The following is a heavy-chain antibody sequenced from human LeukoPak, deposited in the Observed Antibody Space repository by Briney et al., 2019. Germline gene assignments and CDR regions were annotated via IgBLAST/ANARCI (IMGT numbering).Heavy chain of an antibody. CDR1: GGSISSGDYY. CDR3: ASYRMADAFDI. Sequence: LSLTCTVSGGSISSGDYYWSWIRQPPGKGLEWIGYIYYSGSTYYNPSLKSRVTISVDTSKNQFSLKLSSVTAADTAVYYCASYRMADAFDIWGQGTMVTVSS. D-gene: IGHD4-11*01. V-gene: IGHV4-30-4*08. J-gene: IGHJ3*02. CDR2: IYYSGST.